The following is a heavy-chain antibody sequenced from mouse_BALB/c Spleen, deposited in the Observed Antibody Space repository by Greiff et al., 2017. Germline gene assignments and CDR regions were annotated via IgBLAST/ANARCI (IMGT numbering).Heavy chain of an antibody. CDR3: ARLSGYAMDC. V-gene: IGHV1-69*02. CDR2: IDPSDSYT. D-gene: IGHD1-3*01. Sequence: VQLQQPGAELVKPGASVKLSCKASGYTFTSYWMHWVKQRPGQGLEWIGEIDPSDSYTNYNQKFKGKATLTVDKSSSTAYMQLSSLTSEDSAVYYCARLSGYAMDCWGQGTSVTVSS. J-gene: IGHJ4*01. CDR1: GYTFTSYW.